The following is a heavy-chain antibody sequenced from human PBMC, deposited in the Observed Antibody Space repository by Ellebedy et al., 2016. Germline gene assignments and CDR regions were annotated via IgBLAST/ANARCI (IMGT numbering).Heavy chain of an antibody. CDR1: GFTFNTYT. J-gene: IGHJ4*02. D-gene: IGHD4-17*01. Sequence: GESLKISXAASGFTFNTYTMHWVRQAPGKGLECVALISYDISDKYYAESVRGRFTISRDNSKNTVYLQMNSLRPEDAALYYCARSAVDYGVNWNFDYWGQGTLVTVSS. CDR2: ISYDISDK. CDR3: ARSAVDYGVNWNFDY. V-gene: IGHV3-30*04.